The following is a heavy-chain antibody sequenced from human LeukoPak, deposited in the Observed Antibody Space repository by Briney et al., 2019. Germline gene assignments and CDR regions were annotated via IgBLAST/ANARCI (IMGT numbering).Heavy chain of an antibody. CDR3: ARGPYSSSWYGWFDP. V-gene: IGHV4-61*02. CDR1: GGSISSGSYY. J-gene: IGHJ5*02. CDR2: IYTSGST. Sequence: SETLSLTCTVSGGSISSGSYYWSWIRQPAEKGLEWIGRIYTSGSTNYNPSLKSRVTISVDTSKNQFSLKLSSVTAADTAVYCCARGPYSSSWYGWFDPWGQGTLVTVSS. D-gene: IGHD6-13*01.